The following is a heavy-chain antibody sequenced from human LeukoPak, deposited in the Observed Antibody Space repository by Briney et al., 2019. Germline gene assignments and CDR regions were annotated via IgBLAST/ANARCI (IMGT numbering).Heavy chain of an antibody. Sequence: SSETLSLTCAVYGGSFSGYYWSWIRQPPGKGLEWIGEINHSGSTNYNPSLKSRVTISVDTSKNQFSLKLSSVTAADTAVYYCARGGVPYRKFDYWGQGTLATVSS. CDR1: GGSFSGYY. CDR2: INHSGST. J-gene: IGHJ4*02. D-gene: IGHD3-3*01. V-gene: IGHV4-34*01. CDR3: ARGGVPYRKFDY.